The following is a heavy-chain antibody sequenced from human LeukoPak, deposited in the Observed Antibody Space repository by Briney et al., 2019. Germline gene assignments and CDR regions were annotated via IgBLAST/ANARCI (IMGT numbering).Heavy chain of an antibody. CDR2: IYYSGST. Sequence: SETLSLTCTVSGGSISSYYWSWIRQPPGKGLEWIGYIYYSGSTNYNPSLKSRVTISVDTSKNQFSLKLSSVTAADTAVYYCARDTGYGGNSGADYYYYVDVWGKGTTVTVSS. J-gene: IGHJ6*03. CDR1: GGSISSYY. CDR3: ARDTGYGGNSGADYYYYVDV. D-gene: IGHD4-23*01. V-gene: IGHV4-59*01.